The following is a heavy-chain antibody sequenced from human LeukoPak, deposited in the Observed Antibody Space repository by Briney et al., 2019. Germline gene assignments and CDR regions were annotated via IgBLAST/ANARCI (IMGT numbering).Heavy chain of an antibody. CDR1: GGSISSGGYY. J-gene: IGHJ4*02. Sequence: PSETLSLTCTVSGGSISSGGYYWSWIRQPPGKGLEWIGYIYHSGSTYYNPSLKSRVTISVDRSKNQFSLKLSSVTVADTAVYYCTRLKPGIAAADYWGQGTLVTVSS. CDR3: TRLKPGIAAADY. CDR2: IYHSGST. D-gene: IGHD6-13*01. V-gene: IGHV4-30-2*01.